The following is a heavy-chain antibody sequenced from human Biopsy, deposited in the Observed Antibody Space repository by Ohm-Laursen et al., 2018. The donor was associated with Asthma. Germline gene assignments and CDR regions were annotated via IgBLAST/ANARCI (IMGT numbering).Heavy chain of an antibody. Sequence: YLRLSCAASEFSVSSSYMSWVRQAPGKGLEWVAVISYDGSSIYYAGSVKGRFTISRDNSKNTLSLQMNSLTAEDTAVYYCAREGVAGTHIEDWGQGTLVTVSS. J-gene: IGHJ4*02. D-gene: IGHD6-19*01. CDR2: ISYDGSSI. CDR3: AREGVAGTHIED. V-gene: IGHV3-30-3*01. CDR1: EFSVSSSY.